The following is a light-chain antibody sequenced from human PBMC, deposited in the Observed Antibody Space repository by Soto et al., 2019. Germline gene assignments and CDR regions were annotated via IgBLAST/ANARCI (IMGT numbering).Light chain of an antibody. V-gene: IGLV2-14*03. CDR1: SSDVGGYNY. Sequence: LAHPASVSGSPGQSITISCTGTSSDVGGYNYVSWYQQHPGKAPKLIIYDVSYRPSGVSNRFSGSKSGNTASLTISGLQAEDEADYFCSSYSRRSTYVFGTGTKVTVL. CDR2: DVS. CDR3: SSYSRRSTYV. J-gene: IGLJ1*01.